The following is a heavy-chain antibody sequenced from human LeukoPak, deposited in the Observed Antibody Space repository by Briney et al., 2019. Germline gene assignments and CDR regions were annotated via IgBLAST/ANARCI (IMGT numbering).Heavy chain of an antibody. CDR3: ARGSIAKIVVVHSFHYGMDV. V-gene: IGHV4-34*01. Sequence: SETLSLTCDVVGGSFTDYFWTWIRQSPGKGLEWIGEINDYTGNTNYNPSLNSRVSISLEKSKNQFSIELRSVTAADTAVYYCARGSIAKIVVVHSFHYGMDVWGQGTTVTVSS. J-gene: IGHJ6*01. CDR1: GGSFTDYF. D-gene: IGHD3-22*01. CDR2: INDYTGNT.